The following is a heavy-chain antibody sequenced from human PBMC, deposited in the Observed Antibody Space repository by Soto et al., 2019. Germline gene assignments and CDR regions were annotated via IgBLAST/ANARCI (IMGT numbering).Heavy chain of an antibody. CDR1: CYTFTSYA. CDR2: INAGNGNT. V-gene: IGHV1-3*01. D-gene: IGHD3-3*01. J-gene: IGHJ6*02. CDR3: ARDYDFWTPAGYYYGMDV. Sequence: ASVKVSCKASCYTFTSYAMHWVRQAPGQRREWMGWINAGNGNTKYSQKFQGRVTITRDTSASTAYMELSSLRSEETAVYYCARDYDFWTPAGYYYGMDVWGQGTTVTVSS.